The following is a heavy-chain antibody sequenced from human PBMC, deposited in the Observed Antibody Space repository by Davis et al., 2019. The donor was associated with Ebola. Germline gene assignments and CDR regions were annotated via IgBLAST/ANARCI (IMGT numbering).Heavy chain of an antibody. V-gene: IGHV3-7*01. CDR1: GFTFSSYA. CDR2: IKQDGSES. J-gene: IGHJ4*02. Sequence: GESLKISCAASGFTFSSYAMHWVRQAPGKGPEWVANIKQDGSESHYVDSVKGRFTISRDNAKNSLYLQMNSLRAEDTAMYYCARHPHFAYWGQGTLVTVSS. CDR3: ARHPHFAY.